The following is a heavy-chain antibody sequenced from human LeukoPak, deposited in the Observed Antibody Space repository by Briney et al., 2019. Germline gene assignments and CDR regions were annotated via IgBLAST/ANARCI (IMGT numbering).Heavy chain of an antibody. D-gene: IGHD6-19*01. CDR2: INHSGST. CDR3: ARDFKAVAVPDY. CDR1: GGSFSGYY. J-gene: IGHJ4*02. Sequence: SETLSLTCAVYGGSFSGYYWSWIRQPPGKGLEWIGEINHSGSTNYNPSLKSRVTISVDPSKNQFSLKLSSVTAADTAVYYCARDFKAVAVPDYWGQGTLVTVSS. V-gene: IGHV4-34*01.